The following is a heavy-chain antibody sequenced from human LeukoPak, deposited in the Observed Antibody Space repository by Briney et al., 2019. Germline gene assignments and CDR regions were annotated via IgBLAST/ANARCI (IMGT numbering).Heavy chain of an antibody. Sequence: PSETLSLTCTVSGGSISSSSYYWGWIRQPPGKGLEWIGSIYYSGSTYYNPSLKSRVTISVDTSKNQFSLKLSSVTAADTAVYYCARDLGGDYAHYWGQGTLATVSS. CDR1: GGSISSSSYY. CDR2: IYYSGST. D-gene: IGHD4-17*01. CDR3: ARDLGGDYAHY. V-gene: IGHV4-39*07. J-gene: IGHJ4*02.